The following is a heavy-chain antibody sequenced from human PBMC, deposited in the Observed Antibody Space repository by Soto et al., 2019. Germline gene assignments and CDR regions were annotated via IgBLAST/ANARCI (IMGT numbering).Heavy chain of an antibody. CDR1: GLTVSSNY. CDR3: ARENTAMAPDAFDI. V-gene: IGHV3-53*01. CDR2: LYSGGST. Sequence: GGSLRLSCAASGLTVSSNYMNWVRQAPGKGLEWVSVLYSGGSTHYAGSVKGRFIISRDNSENTLYLQMNSLRVEDTAVYYCARENTAMAPDAFDIWGQGTMVTVSS. D-gene: IGHD5-18*01. J-gene: IGHJ3*02.